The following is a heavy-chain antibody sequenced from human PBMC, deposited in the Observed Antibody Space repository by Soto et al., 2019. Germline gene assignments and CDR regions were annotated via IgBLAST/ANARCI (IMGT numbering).Heavy chain of an antibody. CDR3: AHSVGGSWYPKVGYFQH. D-gene: IGHD6-13*01. CDR1: GFSLSTSGVG. CDR2: IYWDDDK. Sequence: QITLKESGPTLVKPTQTLTLTCTFSGFSLSTSGVGVGWIRQPPGKALEWLALIYWDDDKRYSPSLKSRLTITTDTSKNPVVLTMTNMDPVDTATYSCAHSVGGSWYPKVGYFQHWGQGTLVTVSS. V-gene: IGHV2-5*02. J-gene: IGHJ1*01.